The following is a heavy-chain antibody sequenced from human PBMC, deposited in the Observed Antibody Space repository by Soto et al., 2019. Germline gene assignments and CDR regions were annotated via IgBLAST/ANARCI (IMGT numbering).Heavy chain of an antibody. V-gene: IGHV3-33*01. J-gene: IGHJ6*02. Sequence: GGSLRLSCAASGFTFSSYGMHWVRQAPGKGLEWVAVIWYDGSNKYYADSVKGRFTISRTNSKNTLYLQMNTQRAEDTAVYYCARDQWLRFLEWLSDGYGMDVWGQGTTVTVSS. CDR1: GFTFSSYG. D-gene: IGHD3-3*01. CDR3: ARDQWLRFLEWLSDGYGMDV. CDR2: IWYDGSNK.